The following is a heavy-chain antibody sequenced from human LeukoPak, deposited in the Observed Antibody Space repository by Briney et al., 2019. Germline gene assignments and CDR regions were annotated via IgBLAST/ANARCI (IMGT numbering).Heavy chain of an antibody. D-gene: IGHD6-13*01. J-gene: IGHJ3*02. CDR3: ARRRLSSSWYRDAFDI. V-gene: IGHV5-51*01. CDR1: GYSFTSYW. Sequence: GESLKISCKGSGYSFTSYWIGWVRQMPGKGLEWMGILYPGDSDTRYSPSFQGQVTISADKSISTAYLQWNSLKASDTAMYYCARRRLSSSWYRDAFDIWGQGTMVTVSS. CDR2: LYPGDSDT.